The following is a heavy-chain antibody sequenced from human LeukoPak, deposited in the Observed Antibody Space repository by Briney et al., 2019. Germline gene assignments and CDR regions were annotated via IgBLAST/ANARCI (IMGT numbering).Heavy chain of an antibody. CDR2: IYSSGVT. J-gene: IGHJ4*02. CDR3: TRQAIVGRLPPLV. Sequence: SETLSLTCTVSGGSISGYYWNWIRQPPGKGLEWIGYIYSSGVTKYNVSLRSRVTMSVDTSKKQFSLRLSSVTAADTAMFYCTRQAIVGRLPPLVWGQGILVTVSS. V-gene: IGHV4-59*01. CDR1: GGSISGYY. D-gene: IGHD2-21*01.